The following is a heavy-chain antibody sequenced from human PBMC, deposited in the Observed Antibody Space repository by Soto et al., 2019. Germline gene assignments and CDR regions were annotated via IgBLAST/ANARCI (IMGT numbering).Heavy chain of an antibody. D-gene: IGHD6-13*01. V-gene: IGHV1-69*05. Sequence: GASVKVSCKASGGTFSSYAISWVRQAPGQGLEWMGGIIPIFGTANYAQKFQGRVTMTTDTSTSTAYMELRSLRSDDTAVYYCARVPRSSSWYLYAFDIWGQGTMVTVSS. J-gene: IGHJ3*02. CDR1: GGTFSSYA. CDR3: ARVPRSSSWYLYAFDI. CDR2: IIPIFGTA.